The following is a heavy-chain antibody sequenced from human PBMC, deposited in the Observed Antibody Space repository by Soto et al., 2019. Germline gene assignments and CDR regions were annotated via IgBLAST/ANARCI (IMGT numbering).Heavy chain of an antibody. CDR1: GGTFSSYA. Sequence: SVKASCKASGGTFSSYAISWVRQAPGQGLEWMGGIIPIFGTANYAQKFQGRVTITADESTSTAYMELSSLRSEDTAVYYCARDFGVGFTYHHYYYYGMDVWGQGTTVTVSS. J-gene: IGHJ6*02. CDR3: ARDFGVGFTYHHYYYYGMDV. CDR2: IIPIFGTA. D-gene: IGHD3-3*01. V-gene: IGHV1-69*13.